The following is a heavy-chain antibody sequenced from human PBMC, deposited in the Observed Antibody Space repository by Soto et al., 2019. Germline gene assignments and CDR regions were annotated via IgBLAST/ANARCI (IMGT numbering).Heavy chain of an antibody. J-gene: IGHJ4*02. CDR2: IDYSGST. CDR1: GGSISSSSYH. V-gene: IGHV4-39*01. D-gene: IGHD3-16*01. CDR3: ARRKNIGGGDFDD. Sequence: QLQLQESGPGLVTPSETLALTCTVSGGSISSSSYHWGWIRQPPGGGLEWIGTIDYSGSTYYDPSIMSRVTISEDTSKNQFSLKLSSVTAADTAVYFCARRKNIGGGDFDDWGQGTLVTVSS.